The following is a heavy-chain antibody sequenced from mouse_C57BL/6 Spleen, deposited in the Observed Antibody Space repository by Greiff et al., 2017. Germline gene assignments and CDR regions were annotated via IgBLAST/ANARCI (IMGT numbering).Heavy chain of an antibody. Sequence: QVQLQQPGAELVKPGASVKLSCKASGYTFTSYWMQWVKQRPGQGLEWIGEIDPSDSYTNYNQKFKGKATLTVDTSSSTAYMQLSRLTAEDSAVYYCARRVTGTADYWGQGTTLTVSS. J-gene: IGHJ2*01. CDR1: GYTFTSYW. D-gene: IGHD4-1*01. CDR2: IDPSDSYT. CDR3: ARRVTGTADY. V-gene: IGHV1-50*01.